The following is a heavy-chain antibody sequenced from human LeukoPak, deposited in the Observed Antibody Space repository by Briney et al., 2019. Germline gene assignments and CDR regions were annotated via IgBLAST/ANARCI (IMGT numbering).Heavy chain of an antibody. V-gene: IGHV1-18*01. J-gene: IGHJ4*02. CDR2: ISVYNT. CDR3: ARDLGGSYCFDC. D-gene: IGHD1-26*01. Sequence: ASVKVSCKASGYTFTGFGISWVRQAPGQGLEWMGWISVYNTYYSQKLQGRVTVTADTSTSTAYMELRSLRSDDTAVYYCARDLGGSYCFDCWGQGTLVTVSS. CDR1: GYTFTGFG.